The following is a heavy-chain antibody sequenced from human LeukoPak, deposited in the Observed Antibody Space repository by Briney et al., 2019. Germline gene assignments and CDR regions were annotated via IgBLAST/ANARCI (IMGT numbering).Heavy chain of an antibody. V-gene: IGHV1-69*13. D-gene: IGHD2-15*01. Sequence: SVKVSCRASGGTFSSYAISWVRQAPGQGLEWMGGIIPIFGTANYAQKFQGRVTITADESTSTAYMELSSLRSEDTAVYYCASCSGGSCYTRVFDYWGQGTLVTVSS. J-gene: IGHJ4*02. CDR3: ASCSGGSCYTRVFDY. CDR1: GGTFSSYA. CDR2: IIPIFGTA.